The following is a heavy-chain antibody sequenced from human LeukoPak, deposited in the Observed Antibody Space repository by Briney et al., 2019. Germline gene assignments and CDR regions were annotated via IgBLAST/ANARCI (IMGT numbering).Heavy chain of an antibody. CDR1: EFTFSSYS. Sequence: GGSLRLSCAAAEFTFSSYSMNWVRQAPGKGLEWVSSMSSSSSYIYYADSVKGRFTISRDNAKNSLYLQMNSLRAEDTALYYCARGMNGYSSGWYRPYYYYYYMDVWGKGTTVTVSS. J-gene: IGHJ6*03. D-gene: IGHD6-19*01. V-gene: IGHV3-21*04. CDR3: ARGMNGYSSGWYRPYYYYYYMDV. CDR2: MSSSSSYI.